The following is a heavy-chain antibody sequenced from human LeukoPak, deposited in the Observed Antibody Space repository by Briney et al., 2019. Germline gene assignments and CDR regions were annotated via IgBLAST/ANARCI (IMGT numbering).Heavy chain of an antibody. CDR3: ARSHGSGSYYNLNDY. CDR2: IYTSGST. Sequence: PSETLSLTCTVSGNSFGDYYWSWLRQPAGKGLEWIGRIYTSGSTTYNPSLKSRVTMSVDTSKSQFSLKLSSVTAADTAVYYCARSHGSGSYYNLNDYWGQGTLVTVSS. D-gene: IGHD3-10*01. CDR1: GNSFGDYY. V-gene: IGHV4-4*07. J-gene: IGHJ4*02.